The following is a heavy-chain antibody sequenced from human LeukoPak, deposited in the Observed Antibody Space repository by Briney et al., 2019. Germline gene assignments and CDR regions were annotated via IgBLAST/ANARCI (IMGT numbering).Heavy chain of an antibody. Sequence: PSQTLSLTCTVSGGSISSSNWWSWVRQPPGKGLEWIGEIYHSGSTNYNPSLKSRVTISVDKSKNQFSLKLSSVTAADTAVYYCARDLWFGEGYFDYWGQGTLVTVSS. CDR1: GGSISSSNW. CDR3: ARDLWFGEGYFDY. V-gene: IGHV4-4*02. CDR2: IYHSGST. D-gene: IGHD3-10*01. J-gene: IGHJ4*02.